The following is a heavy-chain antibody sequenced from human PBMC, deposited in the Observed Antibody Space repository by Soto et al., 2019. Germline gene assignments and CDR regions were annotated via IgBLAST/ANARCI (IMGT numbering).Heavy chain of an antibody. CDR1: GYTFTSYG. J-gene: IGHJ4*02. Sequence: QVQLVQSGAEVKKPGASVTVSCKASGYTFTSYGINWVRQAPGQGLEWMGWISGYNGSTKYAQKFQGRVTMTTDTSTRTAYMELRSLRSDDTAMFYCARDGIAARPTPDYWGQGTLVTVSS. CDR2: ISGYNGST. CDR3: ARDGIAARPTPDY. D-gene: IGHD6-6*01. V-gene: IGHV1-18*01.